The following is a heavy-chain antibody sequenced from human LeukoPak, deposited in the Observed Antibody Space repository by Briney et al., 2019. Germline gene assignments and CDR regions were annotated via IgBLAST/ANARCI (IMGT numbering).Heavy chain of an antibody. CDR1: GGSISGYY. V-gene: IGHV4-59*08. CDR2: IYYSGST. J-gene: IGHJ3*02. CDR3: ARGNPSSGDAFDI. Sequence: PSETLSLTCTVSGGSISGYYCIWIRQPPGKGLEWVGYIYYSGSTSYNPSLRSRVTISVDTSKNQFSLKVSSATASDTAVYYCARGNPSSGDAFDIWGRGTKVTVSS. D-gene: IGHD6-19*01.